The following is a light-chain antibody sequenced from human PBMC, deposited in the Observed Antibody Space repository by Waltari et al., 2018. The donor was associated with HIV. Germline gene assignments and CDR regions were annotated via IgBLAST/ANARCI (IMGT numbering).Light chain of an antibody. J-gene: IGLJ3*02. CDR2: ADT. CDR3: QAWDSTTRV. V-gene: IGLV3-1*01. Sequence: SYEVTQPPSLSVSPGQTASITCSGDKLGEKYACWYQQKPGQSPILGIYADTKRPPGTPERFSASNSGNTATLTITGTQAMDEADYYCQAWDSTTRVFGGGTKLTVL. CDR1: KLGEKY.